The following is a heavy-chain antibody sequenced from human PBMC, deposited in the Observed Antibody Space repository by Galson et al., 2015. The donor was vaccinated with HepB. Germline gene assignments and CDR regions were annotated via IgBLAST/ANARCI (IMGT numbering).Heavy chain of an antibody. D-gene: IGHD3-22*01. J-gene: IGHJ3*02. Sequence: CAISGDSVSSNSAAWNWIRQSPSRGLEWLGRIYYRSKWYNDYAVSVKSRITINPDTSKNQFSLQLNSVTPEDTAVYYCARDSLYYYDSSGYSHDAFDIWGQGTMVTVSS. CDR2: IYYRSKWYN. CDR3: ARDSLYYYDSSGYSHDAFDI. CDR1: GDSVSSNSAA. V-gene: IGHV6-1*01.